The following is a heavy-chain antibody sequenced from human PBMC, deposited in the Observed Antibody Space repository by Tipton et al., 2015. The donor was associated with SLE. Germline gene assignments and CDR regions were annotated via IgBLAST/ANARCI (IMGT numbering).Heavy chain of an antibody. V-gene: IGHV4-4*08. Sequence: LRLSCADSGFTFSSYAMSWVRQAPGKGLEWVSVIYTSGSTNYNPSLKSRVTISVDTSKNQFSLKLSSVTAADTAVYYCAGDVVVPAAIPSAFDIWGQGTMVTVSS. J-gene: IGHJ3*02. CDR2: IYTSGST. CDR3: AGDVVVPAAIPSAFDI. D-gene: IGHD2-2*02. CDR1: GFTFSSYA.